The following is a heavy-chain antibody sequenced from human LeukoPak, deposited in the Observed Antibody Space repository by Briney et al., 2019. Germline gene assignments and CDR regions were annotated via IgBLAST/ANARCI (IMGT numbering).Heavy chain of an antibody. Sequence: SETLSLTCSVSGGSVSSPIFYWNWIRQPPGKGLEWIGNIYSSGSTNYNPSLKSRVTISIDTSKNQFSLKLSSVTAADTAVYYCARDYSSGGWYPNFDYWGQGTLVTVSS. CDR3: ARDYSSGGWYPNFDY. D-gene: IGHD6-19*01. CDR2: IYSSGST. J-gene: IGHJ4*02. CDR1: GGSVSSPIFY. V-gene: IGHV4-61*01.